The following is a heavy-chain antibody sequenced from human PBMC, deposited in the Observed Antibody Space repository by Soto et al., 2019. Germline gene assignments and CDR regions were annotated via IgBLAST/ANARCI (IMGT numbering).Heavy chain of an antibody. CDR2: INHSGST. Sequence: QVQLQQWGAGLLKPSETLSLTCAVYGGSFSGYYWSWIRQPPGKGLEWFGEINHSGSTNYNPSLKSRVTISVDTSKNQFSLKLSSVTAADTAVYYCARGNIVVVPAANYMDVWGKGTTVTVSS. J-gene: IGHJ6*03. D-gene: IGHD2-2*01. CDR1: GGSFSGYY. CDR3: ARGNIVVVPAANYMDV. V-gene: IGHV4-34*01.